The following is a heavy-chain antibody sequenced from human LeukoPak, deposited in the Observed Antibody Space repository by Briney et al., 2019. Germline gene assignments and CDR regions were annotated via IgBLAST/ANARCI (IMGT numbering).Heavy chain of an antibody. CDR2: IIPIFGTA. V-gene: IGHV1-69*05. CDR1: GGTFSSYA. CDR3: ARGRVGANDYFDY. J-gene: IGHJ4*02. Sequence: SVKVSCKASGGTFSSYAISWVRQAPGQGLEWMGGIIPIFGTANYAQKFQGRVTITTDESTSTAYMELSSLRSADTAVYYCARGRVGANDYFDYWGQGTLVTVSS. D-gene: IGHD1-26*01.